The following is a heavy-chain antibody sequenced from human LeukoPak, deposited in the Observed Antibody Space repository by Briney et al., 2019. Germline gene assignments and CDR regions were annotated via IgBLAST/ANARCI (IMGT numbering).Heavy chain of an antibody. Sequence: GGSLRLSCEASGFTFSAYGMHWVRQAPGKGLEWVAFTRYDGSNKVHADSVSGRFIISRDNSENTVYLQMNSLRPEDTAIYYCAKDDGTYYFDSWGRGTLVTVST. CDR3: AKDDGTYYFDS. D-gene: IGHD1-26*01. CDR2: TRYDGSNK. CDR1: GFTFSAYG. J-gene: IGHJ4*02. V-gene: IGHV3-30*02.